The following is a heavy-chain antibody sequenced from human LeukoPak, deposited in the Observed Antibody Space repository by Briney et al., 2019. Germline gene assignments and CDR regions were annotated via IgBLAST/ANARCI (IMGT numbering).Heavy chain of an antibody. D-gene: IGHD3-3*01. CDR2: TSYSGST. CDR1: GVSISSSSYY. Sequence: SETLSLTCSVSGVSISSSSYYWAWIRQPPGKGLEWIGSTSYSGSTYYNPSLKSRVTTSIDTSKNYFSLKVTSVTAADTATYYCARHQRDINRNFGVADLDYWGQGTLVAVSS. V-gene: IGHV4-39*01. J-gene: IGHJ4*02. CDR3: ARHQRDINRNFGVADLDY.